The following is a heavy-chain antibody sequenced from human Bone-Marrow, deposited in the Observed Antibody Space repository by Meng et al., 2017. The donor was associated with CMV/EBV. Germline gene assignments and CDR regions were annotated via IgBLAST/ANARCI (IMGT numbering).Heavy chain of an antibody. CDR1: GYTFTSYG. V-gene: IGHV1-18*01. J-gene: IGHJ5*02. CDR2: ISAYNGNT. Sequence: ASVKVSCKASGYTFTSYGISWVRQAPGQGLEWMGWISAYNGNTNYAQKLQGRVTMTTDTSTSTAYMELRSLRSDDTAVYYCARDRAVVPAAIVEGPLKFDPWGQGTLVTVSS. CDR3: ARDRAVVPAAIVEGPLKFDP. D-gene: IGHD2-2*02.